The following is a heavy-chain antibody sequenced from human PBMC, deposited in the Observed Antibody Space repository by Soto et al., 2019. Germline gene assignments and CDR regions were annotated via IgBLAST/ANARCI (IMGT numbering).Heavy chain of an antibody. CDR2: INAGNGNT. J-gene: IGHJ5*02. CDR1: GYTFTSYA. Sequence: ASVKVSCKASGYTFTSYAMHWVRQATGQRLEWMGWINAGNGNTKYSQKFQGRVTITRDTSASTAYMELSSLRSEDTAVYYCARDYTIFGVVIIRGNWFDPWGQGTLVTVSS. V-gene: IGHV1-3*01. CDR3: ARDYTIFGVVIIRGNWFDP. D-gene: IGHD3-3*01.